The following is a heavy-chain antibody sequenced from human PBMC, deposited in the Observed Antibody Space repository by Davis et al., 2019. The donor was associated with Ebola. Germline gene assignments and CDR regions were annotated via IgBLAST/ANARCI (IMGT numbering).Heavy chain of an antibody. CDR3: AAGEEQWLVGAGTNYYYDMSV. D-gene: IGHD6-19*01. V-gene: IGHV1-2*06. CDR2: INPNSGGT. Sequence: AASVKVSCKASGYTFTSYGISWVRQAPGQGLEWMGRINPNSGGTNYAQKLQGRVTMTRDTSISTAYMELSRLRSDDTAVYYCAAGEEQWLVGAGTNYYYDMSVWGRGTTVTVSS. CDR1: GYTFTSYG. J-gene: IGHJ6*04.